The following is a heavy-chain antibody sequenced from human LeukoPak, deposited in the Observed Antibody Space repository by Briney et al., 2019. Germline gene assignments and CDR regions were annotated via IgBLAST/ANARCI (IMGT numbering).Heavy chain of an antibody. CDR3: ARFLGTIAVAGKGYFDY. V-gene: IGHV3-53*04. Sequence: GGSLRLSCAASGFTVSSNYMSWVRQAPGKGLEWVSVIYSGGSTYYADSVKGRFTISRHNSKNTLYLQMNSRRAEDTAVYYCARFLGTIAVAGKGYFDYWGQGTLVTVSS. D-gene: IGHD6-19*01. CDR2: IYSGGST. CDR1: GFTVSSNY. J-gene: IGHJ4*02.